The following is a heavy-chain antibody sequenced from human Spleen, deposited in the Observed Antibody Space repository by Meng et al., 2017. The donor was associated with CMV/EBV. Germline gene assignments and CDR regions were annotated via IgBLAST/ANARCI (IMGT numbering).Heavy chain of an antibody. D-gene: IGHD3-3*01. CDR3: ARDRVEDVLRFLEWLPNYGMDV. CDR1: GGSVSSGSYY. Sequence: SETLSLTCTVSGGSVSSGSYYWSWIRQPPGKGLEWIGYIYYSESTNYNPSLKSRVTIPVDTSKNQFSLKLSSVTAADTAVYYCARDRVEDVLRFLEWLPNYGMDVWGQGTTVTISS. V-gene: IGHV4-61*01. J-gene: IGHJ6*02. CDR2: IYYSEST.